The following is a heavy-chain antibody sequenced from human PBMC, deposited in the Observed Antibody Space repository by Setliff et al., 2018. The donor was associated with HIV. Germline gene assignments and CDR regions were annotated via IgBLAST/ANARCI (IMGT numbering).Heavy chain of an antibody. V-gene: IGHV1-69*05. CDR1: AGTFNNYA. Sequence: SVKVSCKAYAGTFNNYAISWVRQAPGKGLEWLGVIIPLIGFVKYAQMFQGRATITTDASTTTVYLELSSLKSDGTAVYYCTRGHRDGRNHREEDSWGQGTLVTVSS. J-gene: IGHJ4*02. D-gene: IGHD1-26*01. CDR3: TRGHRDGRNHREEDS. CDR2: IIPLIGFV.